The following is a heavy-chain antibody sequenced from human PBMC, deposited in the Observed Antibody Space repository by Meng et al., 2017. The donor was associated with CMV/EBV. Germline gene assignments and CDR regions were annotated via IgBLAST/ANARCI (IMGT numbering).Heavy chain of an antibody. CDR2: INPSGGST. D-gene: IGHD6-13*01. Sequence: SGYTFTSYYRHWVRQAPGQGLEWMGIINPSGGSTSYAQKFQGRVTMTRDTSTSTVYMGLSSLRSEDTAVYYCARAGQEYSSSWYGFDYWGQGTLVTVSS. CDR3: ARAGQEYSSSWYGFDY. CDR1: GYTFTSYY. V-gene: IGHV1-46*01. J-gene: IGHJ4*02.